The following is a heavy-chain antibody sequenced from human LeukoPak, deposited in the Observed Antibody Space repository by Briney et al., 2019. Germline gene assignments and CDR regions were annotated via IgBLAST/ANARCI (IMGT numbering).Heavy chain of an antibody. J-gene: IGHJ5*02. CDR1: GGSISSGDYY. Sequence: PSETLSLTCTVSGGSISSGDYYWSWLRQPPGKGLEWIGYIYYSGSTYYNPSLKSRVTISVDTSKNQFSLKLSSVTAADTAVYYCARDVGARDYYDSSGYPNWFDPWGQGTLVTVSS. D-gene: IGHD3-22*01. V-gene: IGHV4-30-4*01. CDR3: ARDVGARDYYDSSGYPNWFDP. CDR2: IYYSGST.